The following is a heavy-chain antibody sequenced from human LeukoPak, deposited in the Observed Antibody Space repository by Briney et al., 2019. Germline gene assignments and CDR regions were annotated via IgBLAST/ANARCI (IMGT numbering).Heavy chain of an antibody. Sequence: GGSLRLSCAASGFTFSSHWMHWVRQAPGKGLVWVSRINGDGSNTTYADSVKGRFTISRDNAKNTLYLQMNSLRAEDTAVYYCARGTAGSYRLWGQGTLVTVSS. CDR1: GFTFSSHW. D-gene: IGHD3-16*02. CDR3: ARGTAGSYRL. CDR2: INGDGSNT. V-gene: IGHV3-74*03. J-gene: IGHJ4*02.